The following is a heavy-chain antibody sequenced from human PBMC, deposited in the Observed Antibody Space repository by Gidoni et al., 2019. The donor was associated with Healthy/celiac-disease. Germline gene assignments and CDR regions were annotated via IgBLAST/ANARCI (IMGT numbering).Heavy chain of an antibody. V-gene: IGHV3-11*05. CDR1: GFHFSDYY. D-gene: IGHD2-21*01. CDR3: ARVPLCCGLNWFDP. J-gene: IGHJ5*02. CDR2: ISSSSSYT. Sequence: QVQLVESGGGLVKPGGSLRLSCAASGFHFSDYYMSWLRQAPGKGLEWVSYISSSSSYTNYADSVKGRFTISRDNAKNSLYLKMNSLRAEDTAVYYCARVPLCCGLNWFDPWGQGTLVTVSS.